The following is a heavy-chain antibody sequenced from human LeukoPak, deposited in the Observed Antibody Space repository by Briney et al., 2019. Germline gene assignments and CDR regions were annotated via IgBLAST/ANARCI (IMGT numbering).Heavy chain of an antibody. Sequence: PGGSLRLSCVASVFTVSNNYMSWVRQAPGKGLEWVSVIYSSDSTYYADSVRGRFTISRDNSKNTLYLQMNSLRAEDTAVYYCARGKYQLPQPHWFDPWGQGTLVTVSS. CDR3: ARGKYQLPQPHWFDP. V-gene: IGHV3-66*02. CDR2: IYSSDST. D-gene: IGHD2-2*01. J-gene: IGHJ5*02. CDR1: VFTVSNNY.